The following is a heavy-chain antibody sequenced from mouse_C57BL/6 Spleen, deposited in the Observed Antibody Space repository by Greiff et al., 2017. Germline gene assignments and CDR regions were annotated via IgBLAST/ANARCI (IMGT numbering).Heavy chain of an antibody. CDR1: GYTFPSSW. J-gene: IGHJ4*01. CDR2: IAPNSGGT. V-gene: IGHV1-72*01. D-gene: IGHD3-2*02. Sequence: QVQLQQPGAELVQPGASVKLSCKASGYTFPSSWMHWVKQRPGRGLAWIGRIAPNSGGTTYNDKFKSKATLTVDKPSRTAYMQLRSLTSEDSAVDYCGTGSGYFYARDYWGQGTSVTGS. CDR3: GTGSGYFYARDY.